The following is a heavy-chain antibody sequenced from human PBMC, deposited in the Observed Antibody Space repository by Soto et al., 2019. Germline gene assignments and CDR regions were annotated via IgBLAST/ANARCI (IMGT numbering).Heavy chain of an antibody. D-gene: IGHD3-10*01. CDR3: ARLISARHYYYYGMDV. Sequence: PGESLKISCKGSGYSFTSYWISWVRQMTGKGLEWMGRIDPSDSYTNYSPSFQGHVTISADKSISTAYLQWSSLKASDTAMYYCARLISARHYYYYGMDVWSQGTTVTVSS. CDR2: IDPSDSYT. CDR1: GYSFTSYW. V-gene: IGHV5-10-1*01. J-gene: IGHJ6*02.